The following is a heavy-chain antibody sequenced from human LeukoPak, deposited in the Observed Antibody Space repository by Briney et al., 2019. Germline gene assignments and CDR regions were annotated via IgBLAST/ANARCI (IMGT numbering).Heavy chain of an antibody. D-gene: IGHD3-10*01. CDR2: MKQDGSEK. CDR3: ARMVRGVSAFDI. Sequence: GGSLRPSCAASGFTFSSYWMSWVRQAPGKGLEWVANMKQDGSEKYYVASVKGRFAISRDNAKNSLYLQMNSLSAEDTAVYYCARMVRGVSAFDIWGQGTMVTVSS. CDR1: GFTFSSYW. V-gene: IGHV3-7*01. J-gene: IGHJ3*02.